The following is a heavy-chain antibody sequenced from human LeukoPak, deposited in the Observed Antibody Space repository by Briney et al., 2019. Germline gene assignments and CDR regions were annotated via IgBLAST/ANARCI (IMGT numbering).Heavy chain of an antibody. CDR3: ARDPGGSSGCTFDY. CDR2: ISSNGGST. D-gene: IGHD3-22*01. Sequence: GGSLRLSCAASGFTFSYYAMHWVRQAPGKGLEYVSAISSNGGSTYYANSVRDRFIISRDNSKNTLYLQMGSLRSEDMAVYYCARDPGGSSGCTFDYWGQGTLVTVSS. V-gene: IGHV3-64*01. CDR1: GFTFSYYA. J-gene: IGHJ4*02.